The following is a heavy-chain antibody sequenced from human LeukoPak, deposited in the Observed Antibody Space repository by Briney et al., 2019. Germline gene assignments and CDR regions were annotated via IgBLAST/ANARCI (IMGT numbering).Heavy chain of an antibody. J-gene: IGHJ4*02. CDR1: GYTFTSYA. CDR3: ARDYYDTSGYFYGSNY. CDR2: INAGNGNT. Sequence: ASVKVPCKASGYTFTSYAMHWVRQAPGQRLEWMGWINAGNGNTKYSQKVQSRVTMTTDTSTTTAYMELRSLRSDDTAVYYCARDYYDTSGYFYGSNYWGQGTLVTVSS. V-gene: IGHV1-3*01. D-gene: IGHD3-22*01.